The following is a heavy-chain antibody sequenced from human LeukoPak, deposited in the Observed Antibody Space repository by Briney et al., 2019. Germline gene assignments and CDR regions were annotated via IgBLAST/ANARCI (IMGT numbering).Heavy chain of an antibody. V-gene: IGHV5-51*01. CDR3: ATAGARISGTTYTY. J-gene: IGHJ4*02. CDR1: GYSFTSFW. Sequence: LGGSLKISCKGSGYSFTSFWIGWVRQMPGKGLEWMGIIYPGDSNTRYSPSLQGQVTISADKSISTAYLQWSSLKASDTAMYYCATAGARISGTTYTYWGQGTLVTVSS. CDR2: IYPGDSNT. D-gene: IGHD1-7*01.